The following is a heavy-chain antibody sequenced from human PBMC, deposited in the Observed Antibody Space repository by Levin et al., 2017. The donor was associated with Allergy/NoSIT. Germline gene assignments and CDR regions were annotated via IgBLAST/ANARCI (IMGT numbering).Heavy chain of an antibody. CDR3: AKTHNSSLSFDQ. D-gene: IGHD6-13*01. CDR2: ISYDGSHQ. Sequence: PGESLKISCAASGFSFSNYGMHWVRQAPGKGLEWVAIISYDGSHQYYADSVKGRFTISRDNSKNTLSLQMSSLRPEDTAVYYCAKTHNSSLSFDQWGQGTLVTVSS. J-gene: IGHJ4*02. CDR1: GFSFSNYG. V-gene: IGHV3-30*18.